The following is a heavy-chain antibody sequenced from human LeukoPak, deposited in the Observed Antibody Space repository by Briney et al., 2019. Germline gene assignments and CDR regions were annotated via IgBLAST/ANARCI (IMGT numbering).Heavy chain of an antibody. CDR3: AKDLRGGFSY. Sequence: GLVCVSAISCSVRSTYYADSVKRRFTISRHNSKNTLYLQMNSLRAEDTAVYYCAKDLRGGFSYWGQGTLVTVSS. J-gene: IGHJ4*02. D-gene: IGHD3-16*01. CDR2: ISCSVRST. V-gene: IGHV3-23*01.